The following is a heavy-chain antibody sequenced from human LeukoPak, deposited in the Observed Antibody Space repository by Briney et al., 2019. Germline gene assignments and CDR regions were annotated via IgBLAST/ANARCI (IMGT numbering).Heavy chain of an antibody. V-gene: IGHV4-34*01. D-gene: IGHD2-2*01. CDR1: GGSFSGYY. J-gene: IGHJ5*02. CDR2: INHSGST. Sequence: PSETLSLTCAVYGGSFSGYYWSWIRQPPGKGLEWIGEINHSGSTNYNPSLKSRVTISVDTSKNQFSLKLSSVTAADTAVYYCARRSDIVVVPAAPPAAFDPWGQGTLVTVSS. CDR3: ARRSDIVVVPAAPPAAFDP.